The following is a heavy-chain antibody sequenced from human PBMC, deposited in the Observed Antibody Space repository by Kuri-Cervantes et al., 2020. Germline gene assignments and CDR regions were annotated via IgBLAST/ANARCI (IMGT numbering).Heavy chain of an antibody. CDR2: IGTGGDT. Sequence: GGSLRLSCAASGFAFSSYVLHWVRRAPGKGPEWVSAIGTGGDTYYADSVMGRFTISRDNAKKSLYLQMNSLIAEDMAVYYCASVGEPGIAAAGTAGSFDYWGQGTLVTVSS. CDR3: ASVGEPGIAAAGTAGSFDY. J-gene: IGHJ4*02. CDR1: GFAFSSYV. V-gene: IGHV3-47*02. D-gene: IGHD6-13*01.